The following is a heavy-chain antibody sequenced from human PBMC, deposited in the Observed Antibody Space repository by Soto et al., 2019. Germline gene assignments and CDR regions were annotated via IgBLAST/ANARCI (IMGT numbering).Heavy chain of an antibody. V-gene: IGHV3-30*04. J-gene: IGHJ4*02. Sequence: QVQLVESGGGAVQPGRSLRLSCAASRFTFNHFAMHWVRQAPGKGLDWVAVISYDGRRKSYADSVKGRFTISRDNSERTLDLQMNNLTSQDTGIYYCAREDSGDYFAYFDYWGQGSLVAVSS. CDR1: RFTFNHFA. CDR3: AREDSGDYFAYFDY. CDR2: ISYDGRRK. D-gene: IGHD1-26*01.